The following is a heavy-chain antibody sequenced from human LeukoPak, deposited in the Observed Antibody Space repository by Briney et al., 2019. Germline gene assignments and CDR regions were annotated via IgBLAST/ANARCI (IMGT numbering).Heavy chain of an antibody. CDR1: GFNFRAYW. CDR2: IHQHGSKE. CDR3: AKKVSLGDWSMPFDY. J-gene: IGHJ4*02. V-gene: IGHV3-7*03. D-gene: IGHD3/OR15-3a*01. Sequence: AGGSLRLSCTTSGFNFRAYWMGWVRQAPGKGLEWVANIHQHGSKENYLDSVKGRFTISRDNAKSSIYLQMNSLRAEDTAVYHCAKKVSLGDWSMPFDYWGQGTLVTVSS.